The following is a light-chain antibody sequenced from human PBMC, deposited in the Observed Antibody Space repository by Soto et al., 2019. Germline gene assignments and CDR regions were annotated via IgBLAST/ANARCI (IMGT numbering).Light chain of an antibody. CDR2: LAS. CDR3: LQDDTWPLT. J-gene: IGKJ4*01. V-gene: IGKV1-6*01. CDR1: QDIRNE. Sequence: AVQMTQSPSSLSASVGDRVTITCRASQDIRNELGWYQQKSGKAPELLIYLASNLQSGVPSRFSGSGSGTDFTLTISSLQPEDFATYYCLQDDTWPLTFGGGTKVEIK.